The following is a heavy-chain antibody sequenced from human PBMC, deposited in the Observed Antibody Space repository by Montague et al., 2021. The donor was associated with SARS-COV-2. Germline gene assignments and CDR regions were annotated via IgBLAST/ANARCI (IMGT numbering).Heavy chain of an antibody. Sequence: PLRLSCAASGFIFSSYAMHWVRQAPGKGLEWVAVISYDGSNKFYADSVKGRFTISRDNSKNTLYLQMSSLRAEDTAVYYCARAGWRCSGGSCYSQGGFDYWGQGTLVTVSS. CDR1: GFIFSSYA. D-gene: IGHD2-15*01. J-gene: IGHJ4*02. CDR2: ISYDGSNK. CDR3: ARAGWRCSGGSCYSQGGFDY. V-gene: IGHV3-30-3*01.